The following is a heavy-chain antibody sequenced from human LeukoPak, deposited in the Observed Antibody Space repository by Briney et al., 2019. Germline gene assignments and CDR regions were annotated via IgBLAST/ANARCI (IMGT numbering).Heavy chain of an antibody. J-gene: IGHJ5*02. CDR3: ARQPELGPTLFWFDP. Sequence: SETLSLTCTVSGGSISSYYWSWIRQPPGKGLEWIGYIYTSGSTNYNPSLKSRVTISVDTSMNQFSLKLISVTAADTAVYYCARQPELGPTLFWFDPWGQGTLVTVSS. V-gene: IGHV4-4*09. CDR1: GGSISSYY. CDR2: IYTSGST. D-gene: IGHD1-26*01.